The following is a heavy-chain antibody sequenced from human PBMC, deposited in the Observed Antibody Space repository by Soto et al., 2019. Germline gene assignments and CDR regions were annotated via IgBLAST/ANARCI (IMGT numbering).Heavy chain of an antibody. CDR3: AKDVGAAAGTPPRDY. V-gene: IGHV3-30*18. D-gene: IGHD6-13*01. J-gene: IGHJ4*02. Sequence: GGSLRLSCAASGFTFSSYGMHWVRQAPAKGLEWVAVISYDGSNKYYADSVKGRFTISRDNSKNTLYLQMNSLRAEDTAVYYCAKDVGAAAGTPPRDYWGQGTPVTVSS. CDR2: ISYDGSNK. CDR1: GFTFSSYG.